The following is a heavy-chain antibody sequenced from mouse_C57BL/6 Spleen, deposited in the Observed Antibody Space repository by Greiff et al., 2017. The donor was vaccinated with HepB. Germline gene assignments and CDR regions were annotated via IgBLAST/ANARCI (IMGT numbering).Heavy chain of an antibody. CDR2: IYPGDGDT. J-gene: IGHJ3*01. CDR3: AGWGFYYYDSRQGAY. Sequence: VQLLQSGAELVKPGASVKISCKASGYAFSSYWMNWVKQRPGKGLEWIGQIYPGDGDTNYNGKFKGKATLTADKASSTAYMQLSSLTSEDAAVYFYAGWGFYYYDSRQGAYWGQATLVTVSA. V-gene: IGHV1-80*01. D-gene: IGHD1-1*01. CDR1: GYAFSSYW.